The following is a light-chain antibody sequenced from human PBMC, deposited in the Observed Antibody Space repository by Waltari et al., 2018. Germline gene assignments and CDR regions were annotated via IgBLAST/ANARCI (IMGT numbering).Light chain of an antibody. CDR3: QQYNNYLLT. J-gene: IGKJ4*01. Sequence: DIQIDHSPSPLSVSVGYNVTITCRASQSISNWLAWYQQKSGEAPKLLIFEASTLQSGVPSRFSGSGSGTEFTLTINSLQPDDLATYYCQQYNNYLLTFGGGTKVEIK. CDR2: EAS. V-gene: IGKV1-5*03. CDR1: QSISNW.